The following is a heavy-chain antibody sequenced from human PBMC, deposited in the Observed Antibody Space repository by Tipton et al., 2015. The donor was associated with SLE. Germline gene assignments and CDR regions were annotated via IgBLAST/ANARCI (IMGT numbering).Heavy chain of an antibody. D-gene: IGHD3-16*01. CDR1: GFTFRAFW. V-gene: IGHV3-7*01. CDR3: VRTYEYNPGPYFCDF. J-gene: IGHJ4*02. CDR2: IKQDGSET. Sequence: SLRLSCAASGFTFRAFWMSWVRQAPGKGLDWVANIKQDGSETYYVDSVKGRFTISRDNVENSLYLQMNSLRAEDTAVYYCVRTYEYNPGPYFCDFWGQGTLITVSS.